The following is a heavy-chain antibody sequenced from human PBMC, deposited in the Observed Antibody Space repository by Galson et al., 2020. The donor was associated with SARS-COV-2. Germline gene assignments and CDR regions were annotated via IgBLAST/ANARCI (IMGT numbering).Heavy chain of an antibody. J-gene: IGHJ6*02. V-gene: IGHV3-33*01. CDR3: ARGGGYDYIWGSYRHSDYYYYYGLDV. CDR2: IWFDGSDK. Sequence: GESLKISCAASGFSFSSYGMHWVRQAPGKGLEWVAVIWFDGSDKYYADSVEGRFTISRDNSNNMLYLQLSNLRAEDTAVYYCARGGGYDYIWGSYRHSDYYYYYGLDVWGQGTTVTVSS. CDR1: GFSFSSYG. D-gene: IGHD3-16*02.